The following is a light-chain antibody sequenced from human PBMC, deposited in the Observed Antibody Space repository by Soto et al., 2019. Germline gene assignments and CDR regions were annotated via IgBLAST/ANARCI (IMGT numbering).Light chain of an antibody. CDR1: QSVSSN. CDR2: GAS. CDR3: QQYTNWPPYT. J-gene: IGKJ2*01. V-gene: IGKV3-15*01. Sequence: EIVMTQSPATLSVSPGERATLSCRASQSVSSNLAWYQQKPGQAPRLLIYGASTRATGIPASFSGSGSGTEFTLTISSLQSEDCAIYYCQQYTNWPPYTFGQGTKLESK.